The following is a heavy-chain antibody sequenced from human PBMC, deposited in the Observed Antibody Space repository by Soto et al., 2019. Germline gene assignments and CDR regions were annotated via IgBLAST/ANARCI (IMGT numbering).Heavy chain of an antibody. D-gene: IGHD3-22*01. Sequence: GGSMRLAGTACGFTLSSYSMNWARQAQGKGLEWVSYNRSSSSTIYYADSVKGRFTISRDNAKNSLYLQMNSLRDEDTAVYYCARDLDYYDSSGYYRNWFDPWGQGTLVTASS. V-gene: IGHV3-48*02. CDR1: GFTLSSYS. CDR2: NRSSSSTI. J-gene: IGHJ5*02. CDR3: ARDLDYYDSSGYYRNWFDP.